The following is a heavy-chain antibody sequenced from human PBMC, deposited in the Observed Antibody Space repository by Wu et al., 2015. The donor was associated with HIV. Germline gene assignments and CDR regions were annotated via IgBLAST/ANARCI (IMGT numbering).Heavy chain of an antibody. V-gene: IGHV1-46*01. CDR2: INPSGGST. J-gene: IGHJ1*01. CDR3: ARGRVYSSSWSTAEYFQH. Sequence: QVQLVQSGAEVKKPGASVKVSCKASGYPFTAYYMHWVRQAPGQGLEWMGIINPSGGSTSYAQKFQGRVTMTRDTSTSTVYMELSSLRSEDTAVYYCARGRVYSSSWSTAEYFQHWGQGTLVTASS. D-gene: IGHD6-13*01. CDR1: GYPFTAYY.